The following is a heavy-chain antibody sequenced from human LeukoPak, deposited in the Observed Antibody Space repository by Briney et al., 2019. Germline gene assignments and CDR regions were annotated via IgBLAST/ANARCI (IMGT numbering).Heavy chain of an antibody. D-gene: IGHD3-10*01. Sequence: GGSLRLSCAASGFTVSSNYMSWVRQAPGKGLEWVSVIYSGGNTYYADSVKGRFTISRDNSKNTLYLQINSLRAEDTAVYYCARDLGGSGSYRGLAFDIWGQGTMVTVSS. CDR3: ARDLGGSGSYRGLAFDI. J-gene: IGHJ3*02. CDR1: GFTVSSNY. V-gene: IGHV3-53*01. CDR2: IYSGGNT.